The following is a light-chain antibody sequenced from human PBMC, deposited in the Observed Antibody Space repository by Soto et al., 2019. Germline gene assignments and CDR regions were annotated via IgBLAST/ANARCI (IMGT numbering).Light chain of an antibody. J-gene: IGLJ3*02. V-gene: IGLV2-14*01. CDR1: SNDIGGYNY. CDR3: SSYSNSNTLWV. CDR2: EVT. Sequence: QSALTQPASVSGSPGQSITISCAGTSNDIGGYNYVSWYQQHPGRAPKLMIYEVTNRPLGVSTRFSGSKSGNAASLTISGLQAEDEADYYCSSYSNSNTLWVFGGGTQLTVL.